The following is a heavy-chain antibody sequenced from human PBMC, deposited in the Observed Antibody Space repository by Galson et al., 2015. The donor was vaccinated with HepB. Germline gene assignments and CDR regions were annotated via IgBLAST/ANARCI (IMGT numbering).Heavy chain of an antibody. CDR2: IYYSGST. CDR1: GGSVKAGSYF. CDR3: ARVRTKDFYNFWSDSTHTEAGMDV. Sequence: QVQLQESGPGLVKPSETLSLTCTVSGGSVKAGSYFWTWIRQPPGKGLEWMGYIYYSGSTNYNPPLKSRVTISVDTSKNQFSLKVSSVTAADTAVYYCARVRTKDFYNFWSDSTHTEAGMDVWGQGTTVTVSS. D-gene: IGHD3-3*01. V-gene: IGHV4-61*01. J-gene: IGHJ6*02.